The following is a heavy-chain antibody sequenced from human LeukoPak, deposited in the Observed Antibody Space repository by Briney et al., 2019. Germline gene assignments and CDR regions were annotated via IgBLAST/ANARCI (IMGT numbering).Heavy chain of an antibody. CDR2: TYYRPKWFN. D-gene: IGHD6-13*01. CDR3: AREDEQQLVVSWFDP. J-gene: IGHJ5*02. V-gene: IGHV6-1*01. Sequence: SQTLSLTCAISGDSVSSNSAAWNWIRQSPWRGLEWLVKTYYRPKWFNDYAVSVKSRITINQDTSKNQFSLHLYSVTPEDTAVYYCAREDEQQLVVSWFDPWGQGTLATVSS. CDR1: GDSVSSNSAA.